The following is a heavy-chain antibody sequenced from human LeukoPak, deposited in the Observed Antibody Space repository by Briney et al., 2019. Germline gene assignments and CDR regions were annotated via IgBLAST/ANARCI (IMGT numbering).Heavy chain of an antibody. J-gene: IGHJ4*02. V-gene: IGHV3-15*01. CDR2: IKSKTDGGPT. Sequence: PGGSLRLSCAASGFTFNDAGMTWVRQAPGKGLEWVGRIKSKTDGGPTDYGAPVKGRFTISRDDSIDTLYLQMNSLKTEDTAVYYCITGSMYYNSSGYYYLQDYWGQGTLVTVSS. CDR1: GFTFNDAG. CDR3: ITGSMYYNSSGYYYLQDY. D-gene: IGHD3-22*01.